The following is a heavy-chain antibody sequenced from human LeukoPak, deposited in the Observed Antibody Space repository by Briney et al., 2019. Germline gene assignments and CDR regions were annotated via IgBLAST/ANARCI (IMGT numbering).Heavy chain of an antibody. CDR1: GGSFSGYY. V-gene: IGHV4-34*01. CDR3: ARGSMAYCGGDCYPDAFDI. D-gene: IGHD2-21*02. Sequence: SETLSLTCAVYGGSFSGYYWSWIRQPPGKGLEWIGEINHSGSTNYNPPLKSRVTISVDTSKNQFSLKLSSVTAADTAVYYCARGSMAYCGGDCYPDAFDIWGQGTMVTVSS. J-gene: IGHJ3*02. CDR2: INHSGST.